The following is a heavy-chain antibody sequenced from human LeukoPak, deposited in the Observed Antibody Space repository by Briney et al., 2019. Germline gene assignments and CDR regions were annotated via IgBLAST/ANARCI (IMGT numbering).Heavy chain of an antibody. CDR3: ARQRNLCRFDY. Sequence: SETLSLTCTVSGGSISSYYWSWIRQPPGKGLEWIGYIYYSGSTNYNPSLKSGGTISVDTSKNQFSLTLSSVTAADTAVYYCARQRNLCRFDYWGQGTLVTVSS. D-gene: IGHD1-14*01. CDR1: GGSISSYY. V-gene: IGHV4-59*08. CDR2: IYYSGST. J-gene: IGHJ4*02.